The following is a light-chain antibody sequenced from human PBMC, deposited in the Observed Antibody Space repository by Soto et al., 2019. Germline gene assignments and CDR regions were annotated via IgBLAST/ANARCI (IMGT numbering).Light chain of an antibody. CDR2: AAS. Sequence: DIQLTQAPSFLSASAGDRVTITCRASQVISSYLAWYQQKPGRAPKLLIYAASTLQSGVPSRFSGSGSGTEFTLTITSLQPEDFATYYCQQLNSFPITFGQETRLEIK. V-gene: IGKV1-9*01. J-gene: IGKJ5*01. CDR3: QQLNSFPIT. CDR1: QVISSY.